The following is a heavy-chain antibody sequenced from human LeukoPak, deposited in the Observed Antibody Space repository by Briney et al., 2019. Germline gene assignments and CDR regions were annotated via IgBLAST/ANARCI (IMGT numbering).Heavy chain of an antibody. CDR1: GFTFGDYA. V-gene: IGHV3-49*04. CDR3: TSSASGWYPIADY. CDR2: IRSKAYGGTT. Sequence: GGSLRLSCTASGFTFGDYAMSWVRQAPGKGLEWVGFIRSKAYGGTTEYAASVKGRFTISRDDSKSIAYLQMNSLKTEDTAVHYCTSSASGWYPIADYWGQGTLVTVSS. D-gene: IGHD6-19*01. J-gene: IGHJ4*02.